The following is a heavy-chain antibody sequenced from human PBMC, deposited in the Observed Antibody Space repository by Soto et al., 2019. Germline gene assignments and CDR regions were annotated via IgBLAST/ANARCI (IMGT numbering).Heavy chain of an antibody. CDR2: ISAYNGNT. CDR3: AREVYYYDSSGYYTCDY. Sequence: ASVKASCKASGYTFTSYGISWVRQAPGQGLEWMGWISAYNGNTNYAQKLQGRVTMTTDTSTSTAYMELRSLRSDDTAVYYCAREVYYYDSSGYYTCDYWGQGTLVTVSS. J-gene: IGHJ4*02. D-gene: IGHD3-22*01. V-gene: IGHV1-18*01. CDR1: GYTFTSYG.